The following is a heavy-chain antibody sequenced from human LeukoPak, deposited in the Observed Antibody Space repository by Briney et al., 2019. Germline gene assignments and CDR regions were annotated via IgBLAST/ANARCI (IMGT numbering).Heavy chain of an antibody. V-gene: IGHV4-31*03. Sequence: SQTLSLTCTVSGGSISSGGYYWSWIRQHPGKGLEWIGYIYYSGSTYYNPSLKSRVTISVDTSKNQFSLKLSSVTAADTAVYYCARDAGIAAAGNWFNPWGQGTLVTVSS. CDR1: GGSISSGGYY. CDR2: IYYSGST. J-gene: IGHJ5*02. D-gene: IGHD6-13*01. CDR3: ARDAGIAAAGNWFNP.